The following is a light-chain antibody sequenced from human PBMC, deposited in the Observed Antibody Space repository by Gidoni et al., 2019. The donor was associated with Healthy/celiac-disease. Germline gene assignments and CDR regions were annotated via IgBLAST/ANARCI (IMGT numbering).Light chain of an antibody. J-gene: IGKJ2*01. CDR3: QQYNNWPMYT. Sequence: EIVMTQSPATLSVSPGERATLSCRASQSVSSNLAWYQQKPGQAPMLLIYGASTRAPGIPARFSGSGSGTEFTLTISSLQSEDFAVYYCQQYNNWPMYTFGQGTKLEIK. CDR2: GAS. CDR1: QSVSSN. V-gene: IGKV3-15*01.